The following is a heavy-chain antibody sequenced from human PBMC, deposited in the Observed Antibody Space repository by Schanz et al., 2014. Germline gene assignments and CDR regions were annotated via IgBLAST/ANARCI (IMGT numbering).Heavy chain of an antibody. CDR2: FIVDSGNT. Sequence: VQLLQFGGGVVQPGGSLRLSCAASGFTFSNYAMSWVRQAPGKGLEWVSGFIVDSGNTYYAGSVKGRFSISRDNSKNTLYLQMNSLRAEDTAVYYCAKDPSHGDYDYYFDYWGQGTLVTVSS. J-gene: IGHJ4*02. V-gene: IGHV3-23*01. D-gene: IGHD3-22*01. CDR3: AKDPSHGDYDYYFDY. CDR1: GFTFSNYA.